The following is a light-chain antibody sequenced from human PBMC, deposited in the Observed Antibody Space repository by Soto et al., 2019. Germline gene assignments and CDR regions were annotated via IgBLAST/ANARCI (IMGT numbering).Light chain of an antibody. CDR2: KAS. J-gene: IGKJ1*01. V-gene: IGKV1-5*03. CDR3: QQCNSYPPT. CDR1: QSISSR. Sequence: DIQMTQSPSTLSASVGDRVTITCRASQSISSRLAWYQQKPGQAPKVLIYKASNLPSGVPARFSGSGSGTDFTLTISSLQSDDFATYYCQQCNSYPPTFGQGTTVDIK.